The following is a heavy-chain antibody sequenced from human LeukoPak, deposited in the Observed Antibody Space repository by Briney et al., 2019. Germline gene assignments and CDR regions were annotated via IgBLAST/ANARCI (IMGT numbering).Heavy chain of an antibody. J-gene: IGHJ4*02. CDR3: ARDYYGDDH. Sequence: GGSLRLSCSASGFTFSDHEMTWVRQAPGKGLEWISYISTNGDVIYYSDSVKGRFTISRDNAKNSLYLQMNSLRAEDTAVYFCARDYYGDDHWGQGTLVTVSS. D-gene: IGHD3-10*01. V-gene: IGHV3-48*03. CDR2: ISTNGDVI. CDR1: GFTFSDHE.